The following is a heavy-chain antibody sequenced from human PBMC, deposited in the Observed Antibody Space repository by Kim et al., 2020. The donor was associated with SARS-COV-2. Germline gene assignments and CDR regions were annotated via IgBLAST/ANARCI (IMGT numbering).Heavy chain of an antibody. CDR1: GFTFSSYA. CDR2: ISGSGGST. D-gene: IGHD2-2*01. CDR3: AKAYTAAVVVPAASAVPFDY. Sequence: GGSLRLSCAASGFTFSSYAMSWVRQAPGKGLEWVSAISGSGGSTYYADSVKGRFTISRDNSKNTLYLQMNSLRAEDTAVYYCAKAYTAAVVVPAASAVPFDYWGQGTLVTVSS. J-gene: IGHJ4*02. V-gene: IGHV3-23*01.